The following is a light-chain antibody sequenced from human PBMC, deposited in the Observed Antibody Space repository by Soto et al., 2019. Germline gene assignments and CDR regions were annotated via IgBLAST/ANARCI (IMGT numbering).Light chain of an antibody. CDR2: GAS. V-gene: IGKV3-15*01. CDR1: QSVSSN. J-gene: IGKJ1*01. CDR3: QQYNNWPTWT. Sequence: EIVMTQSPATLSVSPGARATLSCRASQSVSSNLAWYQQKPGQAPRLLIYGASTRATGIPARFSGSGSGTKFTLTISSLQSEDFAVYYCQQYNNWPTWTFGQGTKVDIK.